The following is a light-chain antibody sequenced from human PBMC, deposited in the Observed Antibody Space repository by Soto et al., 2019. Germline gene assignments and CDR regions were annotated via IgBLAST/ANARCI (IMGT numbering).Light chain of an antibody. CDR2: EVS. CDR3: NSYTSTSARV. Sequence: QSALTQPASVSGSPGQSITISCTGTSNDVGGFNYVSWYQQHPGKAPKVIIYEVSHRPSGVSNRFSGSKSGNTASLTISGLQAEDEADYYCNSYTSTSARVFGGGTKLTVL. V-gene: IGLV2-14*01. J-gene: IGLJ3*02. CDR1: SNDVGGFNY.